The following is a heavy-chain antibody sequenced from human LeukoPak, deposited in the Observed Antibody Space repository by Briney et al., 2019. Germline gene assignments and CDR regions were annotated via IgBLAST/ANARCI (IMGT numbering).Heavy chain of an antibody. Sequence: ASVKVSCKASGYTFTSYYMHWVRQAPGQGLEWMGIINPSGGSTSYAQKFQGRVTMTRDMSTSTVYMELSSLRSEDTAVYYCARDHYYGSGSYYSPRDSGKSYYYYYMDVWGKGTTVTVSS. CDR1: GYTFTSYY. D-gene: IGHD3-10*01. CDR2: INPSGGST. CDR3: ARDHYYGSGSYYSPRDSGKSYYYYYMDV. V-gene: IGHV1-46*01. J-gene: IGHJ6*03.